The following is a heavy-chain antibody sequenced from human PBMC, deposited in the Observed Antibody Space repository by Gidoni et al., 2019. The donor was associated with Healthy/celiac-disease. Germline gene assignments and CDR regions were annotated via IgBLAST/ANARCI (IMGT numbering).Heavy chain of an antibody. CDR2: MNPNSGNT. CDR3: ARGPGGYGGHYYYYGMDV. Sequence: QVQLVQSGAEVKKPGASLKVSCKASGYPFTSYDINWVRQATGQGLEWMGWMNPNSGNTGYAQKFQGRVTMTRNTSISTAYMELSSLRSEDTAVYYCARGPGGYGGHYYYYGMDVWGQGTTVTVSS. J-gene: IGHJ6*02. V-gene: IGHV1-8*01. CDR1: GYPFTSYD. D-gene: IGHD4-17*01.